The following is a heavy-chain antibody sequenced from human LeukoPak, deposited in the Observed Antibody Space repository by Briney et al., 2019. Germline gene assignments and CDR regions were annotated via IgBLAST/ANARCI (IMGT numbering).Heavy chain of an antibody. Sequence: GGSLRLSCAASGFTFSSYGMHWVRQAPGKGLEWVAVISYDGSNKYYADSVKGRFTISRDNSKNTLYLQMNSLRAEDTAVYYCAKVSSGRYEDAFDIWGQGTMVTVSS. D-gene: IGHD6-19*01. CDR2: ISYDGSNK. V-gene: IGHV3-30*18. CDR1: GFTFSSYG. CDR3: AKVSSGRYEDAFDI. J-gene: IGHJ3*02.